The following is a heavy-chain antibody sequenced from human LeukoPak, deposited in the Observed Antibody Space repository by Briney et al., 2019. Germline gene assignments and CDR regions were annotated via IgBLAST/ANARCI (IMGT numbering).Heavy chain of an antibody. V-gene: IGHV3-7*03. Sequence: GWSLRLSCAASGFTFSGYWMTWVRQAPGKGLEWVANIKEDGSEQYYVDSVKGRFTISRDNAKNSVYLQMNSLRAEDTAVYYCARGSGWVDYWGQGTLVTVSS. CDR2: IKEDGSEQ. J-gene: IGHJ4*02. CDR1: GFTFSGYW. D-gene: IGHD6-19*01. CDR3: ARGSGWVDY.